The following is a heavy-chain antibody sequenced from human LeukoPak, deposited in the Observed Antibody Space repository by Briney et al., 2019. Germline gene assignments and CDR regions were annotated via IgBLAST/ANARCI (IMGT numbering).Heavy chain of an antibody. CDR2: IFDSGTTNYNPST. D-gene: IGHD5-12*01. CDR1: GGSIISYF. J-gene: IGHJ4*02. V-gene: IGHV4-59*01. Sequence: PSETLSLTCTVSGGSIISYFWSWIRQPPGKGPEWIGYIFDSGTTNYNPSTNYNPSLKSRVTVSLDTSKNHFSLKLCSVTAADTAVYFCVRGGVTTIAQYDYWGQGILVTVSS. CDR3: VRGGVTTIAQYDY.